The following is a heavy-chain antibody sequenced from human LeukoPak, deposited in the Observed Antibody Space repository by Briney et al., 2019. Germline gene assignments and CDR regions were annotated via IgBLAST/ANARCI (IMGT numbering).Heavy chain of an antibody. CDR2: ISAYNGNT. CDR3: ARAMGATIGGFAYRTNYYFDY. J-gene: IGHJ4*02. D-gene: IGHD1-26*01. V-gene: IGHV1-18*01. CDR1: GYTFTSYG. Sequence: ASVKVSCKASGYTFTSYGISWVRQAPGQGLEWMGWISAYNGNTNYAQKLQGRVTMTTDTSTSTAYMELRSLRSDDTAVYYCARAMGATIGGFAYRTNYYFDYWGQGTLVTVSS.